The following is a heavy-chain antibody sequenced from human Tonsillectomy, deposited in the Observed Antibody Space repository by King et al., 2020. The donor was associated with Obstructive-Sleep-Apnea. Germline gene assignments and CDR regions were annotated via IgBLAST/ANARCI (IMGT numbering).Heavy chain of an antibody. Sequence: VQLQESGPGLVKPSQTLSLACTVSGVSISSGDYYWSWIRQPPGKGLEWIGYISYSGNTFYNPSLESRLAISIDTSKNQFSLKLSSMTAAATAGYYCARDNTPYCGTDCLDYWGQGTLVTVSS. CDR1: GVSISSGDYY. J-gene: IGHJ4*02. V-gene: IGHV4-30-4*01. D-gene: IGHD2-21*02. CDR3: ARDNTPYCGTDCLDY. CDR2: ISYSGNT.